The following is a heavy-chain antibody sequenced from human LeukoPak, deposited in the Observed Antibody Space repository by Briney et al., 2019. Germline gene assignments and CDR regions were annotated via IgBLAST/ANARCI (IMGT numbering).Heavy chain of an antibody. V-gene: IGHV1-69*05. Sequence: GASVKVSCKSSGGTFRSYAIRSVRQAPGQGLEWMGRIIPIFGTANYAQQSQGRVTITMDESTSTAYMELISLSTEDTAVYYGARGNSYYYDSSGYDAFDIWGQGTMVTVSS. D-gene: IGHD3-22*01. CDR3: ARGNSYYYDSSGYDAFDI. CDR2: IIPIFGTA. CDR1: GGTFRSYA. J-gene: IGHJ3*02.